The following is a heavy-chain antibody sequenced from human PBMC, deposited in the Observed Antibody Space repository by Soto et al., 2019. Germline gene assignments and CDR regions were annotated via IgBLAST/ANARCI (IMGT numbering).Heavy chain of an antibody. D-gene: IGHD3-9*01. CDR3: AKATPGPRYFDWFNYYYYGMDV. J-gene: IGHJ6*02. CDR2: ISYDGSNK. V-gene: IGHV3-30*18. Sequence: VGSLRLSCAASGFTFSSYGMHWVRQAPGKGLEWVAVISYDGSNKYYADSVKGRFTISRDNSKNTLYLQMNSLRAEDTAVYYCAKATPGPRYFDWFNYYYYGMDVWGQGTTVTVSS. CDR1: GFTFSSYG.